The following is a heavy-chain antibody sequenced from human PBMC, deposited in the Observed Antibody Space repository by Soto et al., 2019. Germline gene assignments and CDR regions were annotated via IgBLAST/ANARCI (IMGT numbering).Heavy chain of an antibody. CDR2: INAGNGNT. D-gene: IGHD3-22*01. V-gene: IGHV1-3*01. J-gene: IGHJ4*02. CDR1: GHTFTSYA. CDR3: AKDYYDSSGYYPPALLFDS. Sequence: GASVKVSCKASGHTFTSYAMHWVRQAPGQRLEWMGWINAGNGNTKYSQKFQGRVTITRDTSASTAYMELSSLRSEDTAVYYCAKDYYDSSGYYPPALLFDSWGQGTLVTVSS.